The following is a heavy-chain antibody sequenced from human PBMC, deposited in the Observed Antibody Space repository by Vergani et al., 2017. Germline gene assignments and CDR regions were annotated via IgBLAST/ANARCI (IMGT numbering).Heavy chain of an antibody. CDR2: ISSSGNYI. Sequence: EVQLVESGGGLVKPGGSLRLSCVASGFTFTTYGMGWVRQAPGKGLEWVSSISSSGNYIYYTDPMKGRFTISRDNAKSSLSLQMNSLRAEDTAVYYCARGDSSSSEGDYFDYWGQGTLVTVSS. CDR1: GFTFTTYG. J-gene: IGHJ4*02. CDR3: ARGDSSSSEGDYFDY. D-gene: IGHD6-6*01. V-gene: IGHV3-21*01.